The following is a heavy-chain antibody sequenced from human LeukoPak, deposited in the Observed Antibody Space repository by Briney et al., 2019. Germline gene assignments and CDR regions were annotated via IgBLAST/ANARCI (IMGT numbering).Heavy chain of an antibody. Sequence: SETLSLTCTVSGGSISGYYWSWTRQPPGKGLECIGYVHYSGSTSYNPSLKSRVTISVDTSKNQFSLKLSSVTAADTAVYYCAREMVDCTDSSCPNRYYYGMYVWGQGTTVTVSS. CDR2: VHYSGST. CDR3: AREMVDCTDSSCPNRYYYGMYV. J-gene: IGHJ6*02. CDR1: GGSISGYY. V-gene: IGHV4-59*01. D-gene: IGHD2-8*02.